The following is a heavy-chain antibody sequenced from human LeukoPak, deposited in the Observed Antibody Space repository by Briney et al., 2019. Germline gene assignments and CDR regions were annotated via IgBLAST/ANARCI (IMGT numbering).Heavy chain of an antibody. CDR2: INHSGST. V-gene: IGHV4-34*01. CDR3: ARLGYYFDY. J-gene: IGHJ4*02. Sequence: SETLSLTCAVYGGSLSGYYWSWIRQPPGKGLEWIGEINHSGSTNYNPSLKSRVTISVDTSKNQFSLKLSSVTAADTAVYYCARLGYYFDYWGQGTLVTVSS. D-gene: IGHD2-15*01. CDR1: GGSLSGYY.